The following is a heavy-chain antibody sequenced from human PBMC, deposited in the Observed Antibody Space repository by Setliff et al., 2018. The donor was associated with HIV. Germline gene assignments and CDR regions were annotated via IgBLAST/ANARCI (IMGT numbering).Heavy chain of an antibody. V-gene: IGHV1-18*01. CDR3: ARHMTTVVTHYWYLIP. Sequence: ASVKVSCKASGYTFTSYGISWVRQAPGQGLEWMGWISAYNGNTNYAQKLQGRVTMTTDTSTSTAYMELRSLRSDDTAVYYCARHMTTVVTHYWYLIPGAVAPWSPSPQ. CDR2: ISAYNGNT. D-gene: IGHD4-17*01. J-gene: IGHJ2*01. CDR1: GYTFTSYG.